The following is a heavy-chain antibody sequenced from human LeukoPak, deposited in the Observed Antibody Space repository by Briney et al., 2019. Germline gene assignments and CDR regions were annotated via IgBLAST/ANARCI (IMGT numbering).Heavy chain of an antibody. Sequence: SETLSLTCAVYGGSFSGYYWSWIRQPPGKGLEWIGEINHSGSTNYNPSLKSRVTISVDTSKNQFSLKLSSVTAADTAVYYCARTHPYYGMDVWGQGATVTVSS. V-gene: IGHV4-34*01. J-gene: IGHJ6*02. CDR2: INHSGST. CDR1: GGSFSGYY. CDR3: ARTHPYYGMDV.